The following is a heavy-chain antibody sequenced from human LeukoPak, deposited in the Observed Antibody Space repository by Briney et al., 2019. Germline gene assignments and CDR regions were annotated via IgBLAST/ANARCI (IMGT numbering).Heavy chain of an antibody. D-gene: IGHD3-9*01. Sequence: GGSLRLSCAASGFTFNTFNMNWVLQAPGKGLEWVASITSGGDYIYYADSVKGRFTTSRDNAKNSLFLQLNSLRVEDTAVYYCARGPYDVLAASYKWTPEYWSQGTLVSVSS. CDR2: ITSGGDYI. J-gene: IGHJ4*02. CDR3: ARGPYDVLAASYKWTPEY. CDR1: GFTFNTFN. V-gene: IGHV3-21*01.